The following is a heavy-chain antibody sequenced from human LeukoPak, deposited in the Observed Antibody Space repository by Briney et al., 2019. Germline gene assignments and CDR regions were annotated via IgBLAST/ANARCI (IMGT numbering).Heavy chain of an antibody. CDR3: LRVGASRRFDY. J-gene: IGHJ4*02. CDR1: GDSISSGDYY. V-gene: IGHV4-30-4*08. Sequence: SETLSLTCTVSGDSISSGDYYWSWIRQHPGKGLEWIGYIYYSGTTYYNPSLKSRVTISVDTSKNQFSLNLNSVTAADTAVYYCLRVGASRRFDYWGQGTLVTVSS. D-gene: IGHD1-26*01. CDR2: IYYSGTT.